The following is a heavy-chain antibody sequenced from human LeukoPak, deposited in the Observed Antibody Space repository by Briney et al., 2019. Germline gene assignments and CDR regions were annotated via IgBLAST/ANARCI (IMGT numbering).Heavy chain of an antibody. CDR1: GFTFSSYE. CDR2: ISSSGSTI. D-gene: IGHD6-19*01. V-gene: IGHV3-48*03. Sequence: GGSLRLSCAASGFTFSSYEMNWVRQAPGKGLEWVSYISSSGSTIYYADSVKGRFTISRDNAKNSLYLQMNSLRAEDTAVYYYASSFVAGTSFDYWGQGTLVTVSS. CDR3: ASSFVAGTSFDY. J-gene: IGHJ4*02.